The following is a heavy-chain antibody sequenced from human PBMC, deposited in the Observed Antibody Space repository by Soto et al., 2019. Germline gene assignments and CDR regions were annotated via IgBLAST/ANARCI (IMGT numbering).Heavy chain of an antibody. V-gene: IGHV1-46*01. J-gene: IGHJ4*02. D-gene: IGHD3-22*01. CDR3: ARGSLDTVDSSGFYQY. CDR1: GFSFSDYF. CDR2: INPSGDSR. Sequence: ASVKVSCKASGFSFSDYFMHWVRQAPGQGLEWMGIINPSGDSRNYAQKFQGRVTITRDTSTSTVYMDLSSLRYEDTAVYYCARGSLDTVDSSGFYQYWGPGTPVTVST.